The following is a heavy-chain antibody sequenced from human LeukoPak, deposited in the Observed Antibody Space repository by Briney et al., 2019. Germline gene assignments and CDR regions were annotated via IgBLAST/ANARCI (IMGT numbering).Heavy chain of an antibody. CDR2: IRYDGSNK. CDR1: GFTFSSYG. Sequence: PGGSLRLSCAASGFTFSSYGMHWVRQAPGKGLEWVAFIRYDGSNKYYADSVKGRFTISRDNSKNTLYLQMNGLRAEDTAVYYCAKGGVLRYFDWSDYYFDYWGQGTLVTVSS. J-gene: IGHJ4*02. V-gene: IGHV3-30*02. D-gene: IGHD3-9*01. CDR3: AKGGVLRYFDWSDYYFDY.